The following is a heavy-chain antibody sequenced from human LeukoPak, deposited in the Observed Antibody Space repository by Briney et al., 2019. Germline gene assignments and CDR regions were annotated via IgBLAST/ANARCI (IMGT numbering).Heavy chain of an antibody. CDR2: INHSGST. CDR3: ARGGFGFGELVPSDWFDP. D-gene: IGHD3-10*01. J-gene: IGHJ5*02. CDR1: GGSFSGYY. V-gene: IGHV4-34*01. Sequence: SETLSLTCAVYGGSFSGYYWSWIRQPPGKGLEWIGEINHSGSTNYNPSLKSRVTISVDTSKNQFSLKLSSVTATDTAVYYCARGGFGFGELVPSDWFDPWGQGTLVTVSS.